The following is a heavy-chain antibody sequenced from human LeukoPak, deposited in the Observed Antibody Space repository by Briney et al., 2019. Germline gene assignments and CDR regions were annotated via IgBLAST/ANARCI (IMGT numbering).Heavy chain of an antibody. Sequence: PGGSLRLSCAASGFTFSSYSMNWVRQAPGKGLEWVSSISSSSSYIYYADSAKGRFTISRDNAKNSLYLQMNSLRAEDTAVYYCASRQRYDIDYWGQGTLVTVSS. CDR3: ASRQRYDIDY. CDR2: ISSSSSYI. V-gene: IGHV3-21*01. D-gene: IGHD3-9*01. CDR1: GFTFSSYS. J-gene: IGHJ4*02.